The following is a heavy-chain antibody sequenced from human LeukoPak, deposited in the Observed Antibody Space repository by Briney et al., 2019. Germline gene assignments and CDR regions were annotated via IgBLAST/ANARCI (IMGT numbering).Heavy chain of an antibody. V-gene: IGHV3-30*18. CDR2: ISNDGSKK. J-gene: IGHJ4*02. CDR1: GFTFSPYA. Sequence: GGSLRLPCAAPGFTFSPYAMHGVRQAPGKGLEGVALISNDGSKKYYADSVKGRFTISRDNSKNTLDLQMNSLRAGDTAVYYCAKDGYCSSTSCYPNHFDSWGQGTLVTVSS. D-gene: IGHD2-2*03. CDR3: AKDGYCSSTSCYPNHFDS.